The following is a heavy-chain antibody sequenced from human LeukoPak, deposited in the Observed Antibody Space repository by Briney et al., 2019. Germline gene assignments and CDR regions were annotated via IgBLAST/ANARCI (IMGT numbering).Heavy chain of an antibody. J-gene: IGHJ5*02. CDR1: GFTFSSYW. Sequence: GGSLRLSCVASGFTFSSYWMSWVRQAPGKGLEWVANIKQDGSEKDYVDSVKGRFTISRDNAKNSLYLQMNSLSAEDTAVYYCARPADRGHYNWFDPWGQGTLVTVSS. V-gene: IGHV3-7*04. D-gene: IGHD3-10*01. CDR2: IKQDGSEK. CDR3: ARPADRGHYNWFDP.